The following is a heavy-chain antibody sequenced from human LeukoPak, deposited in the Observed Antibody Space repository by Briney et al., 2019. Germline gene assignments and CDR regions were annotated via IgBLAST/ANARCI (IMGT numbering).Heavy chain of an antibody. CDR2: ISSSGSTI. Sequence: PGGSLRLSCAASGFTFSDYYMSWIRQAPGKGLEWVSYISSSGSTIYYADSVKGRSTISRDNAKNSLYLQMNSLRAEDTAVYYCARVGLVVAATHPFDYWGQGTLVTVSS. J-gene: IGHJ4*02. V-gene: IGHV3-11*01. CDR1: GFTFSDYY. CDR3: ARVGLVVAATHPFDY. D-gene: IGHD2-15*01.